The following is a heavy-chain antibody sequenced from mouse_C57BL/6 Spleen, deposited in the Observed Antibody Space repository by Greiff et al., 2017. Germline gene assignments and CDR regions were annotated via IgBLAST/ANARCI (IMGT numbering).Heavy chain of an antibody. CDR1: GYTFTDYY. CDR2: INPNNGGT. D-gene: IGHD2-4*01. CDR3: ARNYDRRPFDY. V-gene: IGHV1-26*01. Sequence: VQLQQSGPELVKPGASVKISCKASGYTFTDYYMNWVKQSHGKSLEWIGDINPNNGGTSYNQKFKGKATLTVDKSSSTAYMELRSLTSEDSAVYYCARNYDRRPFDYWGQGTTLTVSS. J-gene: IGHJ2*01.